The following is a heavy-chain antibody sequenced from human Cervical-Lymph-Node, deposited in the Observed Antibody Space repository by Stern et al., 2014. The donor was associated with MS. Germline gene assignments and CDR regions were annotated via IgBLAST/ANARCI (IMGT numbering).Heavy chain of an antibody. J-gene: IGHJ4*02. Sequence: VQLVESGPGLVNPSQTLSLTCTVSGGSIFTDGYYWAWLRQHPGNGLEWIGHIFSSGPTYYRPSLTSRLSMSLDTSKNQFSLSLNAVTAADTALYYCAGIDCSNPNCHNSRFDFWGQGVLVIVSS. CDR1: GGSIFTDGYY. D-gene: IGHD4-11*01. CDR3: AGIDCSNPNCHNSRFDF. CDR2: IFSSGPT. V-gene: IGHV4-31*03.